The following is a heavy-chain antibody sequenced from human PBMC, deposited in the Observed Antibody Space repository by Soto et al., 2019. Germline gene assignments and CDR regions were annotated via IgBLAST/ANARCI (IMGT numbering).Heavy chain of an antibody. CDR2: IYYSGST. CDR1: GGSISSYY. CDR3: ARDYCSGGSCYGMDV. D-gene: IGHD2-15*01. Sequence: LSLTCTVSGGSISSYYWSWIRQPPGKGLEWIGYIYYSGSTNYNPSLKSRVTISVDTSKNQFSLKLSSVTAADTAVYYCARDYCSGGSCYGMDVWGQGTTVTVSS. V-gene: IGHV4-59*01. J-gene: IGHJ6*02.